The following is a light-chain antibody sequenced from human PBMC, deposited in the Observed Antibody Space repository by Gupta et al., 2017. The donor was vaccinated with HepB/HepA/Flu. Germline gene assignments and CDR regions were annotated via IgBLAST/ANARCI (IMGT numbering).Light chain of an antibody. J-gene: IGKJ5*01. Sequence: IVLTQSPATLSLSPGERATLSCRASQTVNTYLAWYQQKPGQPPRLLIYDASKRATDIPDRFSGSGFGTDFTLTISSLEPEDSAVYCCHQRSNWPPNFGQGTRLEIK. CDR3: HQRSNWPPN. V-gene: IGKV3-11*01. CDR2: DAS. CDR1: QTVNTY.